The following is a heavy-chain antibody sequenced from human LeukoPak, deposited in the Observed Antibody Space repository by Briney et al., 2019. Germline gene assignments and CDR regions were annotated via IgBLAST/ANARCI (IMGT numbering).Heavy chain of an antibody. CDR1: GFTFSSYS. D-gene: IGHD4-17*01. V-gene: IGHV3-21*01. CDR2: ISSSSSYI. CDR3: ARARDYGDYFDGMDV. Sequence: GGSLRLSCAASGFTFSSYSMNWVRQAPGKGLEWVSSISSSSSYIYYADSVEGRFTISRDNAKNSLYLQMNSLRAEDTAVYYCARARDYGDYFDGMDVWGQGTTVTVSS. J-gene: IGHJ6*02.